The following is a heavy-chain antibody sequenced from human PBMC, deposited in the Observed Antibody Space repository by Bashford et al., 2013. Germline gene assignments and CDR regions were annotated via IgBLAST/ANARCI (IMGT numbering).Heavy chain of an antibody. V-gene: IGHV4-31*03. CDR2: IYYSGST. CDR1: GGSINSGGYY. Sequence: RPLLYSSETLSLTCTVSGGSINSGGYYWSWIRQHPGKGLEWIGYIYYSGSTYYNPSLRSRVIISIDTSKNQFSLKMSSVTAADTAVYYCARNHDDSSGYLDYWGQGTLVTVSS. CDR3: ARNHDDSSGYLDY. J-gene: IGHJ4*02. D-gene: IGHD3-22*01.